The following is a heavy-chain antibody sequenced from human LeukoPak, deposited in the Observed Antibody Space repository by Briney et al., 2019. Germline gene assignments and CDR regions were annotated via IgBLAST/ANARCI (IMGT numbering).Heavy chain of an antibody. J-gene: IGHJ4*02. CDR2: IYYSGST. D-gene: IGHD3-10*01. CDR3: ARVTADYGSGSHSIDASLFDY. Sequence: SETLSLTCTVSGGSISSYYWSWIRQPPGKGLEWIGYIYYSGSTNYNPSLKSRVTISVDTSKNQFSLKLSSVTAADTAVYYCARVTADYGSGSHSIDASLFDYWGQGTLVTVSS. CDR1: GGSISSYY. V-gene: IGHV4-59*01.